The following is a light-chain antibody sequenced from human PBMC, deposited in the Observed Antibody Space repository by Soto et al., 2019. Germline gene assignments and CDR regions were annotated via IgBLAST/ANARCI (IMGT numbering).Light chain of an antibody. V-gene: IGKV4-1*01. CDR1: QSVLYSSNNKNY. CDR2: WAS. J-gene: IGKJ2*01. Sequence: DIVMTQSPDSLAVSLGERATINCKSSQSVLYSSNNKNYLAWYQQKPGQPPKLLIYWASTRESGVPDRCSGNGSGIDFTLNISSLEDEDVALYYCPQYYRTPSFGQGNKLEIK. CDR3: PQYYRTPS.